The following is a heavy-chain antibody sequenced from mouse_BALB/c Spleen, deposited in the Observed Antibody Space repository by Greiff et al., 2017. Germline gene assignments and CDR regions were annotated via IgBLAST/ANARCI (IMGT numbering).Heavy chain of an antibody. Sequence: EVQLVESGGGLVKPGGSLKLSCAASGFTFSSYAMSWVRQSPEKRLEWVAEISSGGSYTYYPDTVTGRFTISRDNAKNTLYLEMSSLRSEDTAMYYCARASSYGYWYFDVWGAGTTVTVSS. CDR2: ISSGGSYT. V-gene: IGHV5-9-4*01. D-gene: IGHD1-1*01. CDR1: GFTFSSYA. J-gene: IGHJ1*01. CDR3: ARASSYGYWYFDV.